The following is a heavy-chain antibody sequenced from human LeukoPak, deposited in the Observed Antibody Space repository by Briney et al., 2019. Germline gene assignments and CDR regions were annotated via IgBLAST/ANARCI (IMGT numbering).Heavy chain of an antibody. Sequence: EASVKVSCKASGYTFTSYDINWVRQATGQGLEWMGWMNPNSGNTGYAQKFQGRVTMTRNTSISTAYMELSRLRSDDTAVYYCASKEAAADGPLRYYYYMDVWGKGTTVTVSS. CDR2: MNPNSGNT. V-gene: IGHV1-8*01. CDR3: ASKEAAADGPLRYYYYMDV. J-gene: IGHJ6*03. D-gene: IGHD6-13*01. CDR1: GYTFTSYD.